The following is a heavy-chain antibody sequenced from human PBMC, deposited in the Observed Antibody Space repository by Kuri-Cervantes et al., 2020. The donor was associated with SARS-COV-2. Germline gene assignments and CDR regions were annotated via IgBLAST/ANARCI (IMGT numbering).Heavy chain of an antibody. CDR1: GFTFSSYA. CDR3: ARELAGSGKDY. CDR2: ISHDGRKQ. D-gene: IGHD3-10*01. J-gene: IGHJ4*02. V-gene: IGHV3-30*04. Sequence: GGSLRLSCAASGFTFSSYAMHWVRQAPGKGLEWVAVISHDGRKQYFADSVKGRFTISRDDSKSMLYLQMNSLSAEDTALYYCARELAGSGKDYWGQGTLVTVSS.